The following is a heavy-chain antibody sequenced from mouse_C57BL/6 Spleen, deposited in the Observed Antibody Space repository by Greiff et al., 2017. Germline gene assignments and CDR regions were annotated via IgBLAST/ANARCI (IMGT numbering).Heavy chain of an antibody. D-gene: IGHD2-1*01. CDR1: GYAFSSYW. CDR3: AKRSYGNYGWYFDV. V-gene: IGHV1-80*01. Sequence: QVQLKQSGAELVKPGASVKISCKASGYAFSSYWMNWVKQRPGKGLEWIGQIYPGDGDTNYNGKFKGKATLTADKSSSTAYMQLSSLTSEDSAVYFCAKRSYGNYGWYFDVWGTGTTVTVSS. J-gene: IGHJ1*03. CDR2: IYPGDGDT.